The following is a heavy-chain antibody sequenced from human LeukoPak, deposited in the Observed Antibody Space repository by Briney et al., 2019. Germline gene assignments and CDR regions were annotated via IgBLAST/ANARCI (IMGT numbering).Heavy chain of an antibody. J-gene: IGHJ3*02. V-gene: IGHV1-69*13. CDR1: GGTFSSYA. CDR3: ARLGPHYYDSSGSI. D-gene: IGHD3-22*01. Sequence: SVKVSCTASGGTFSSYAISWVRQAPGQGLEWMGGIIPIFGTANYAQKFQGRVTITADESTSTAYMELSSLRSEDTAVYYCARLGPHYYDSSGSIWGQGTMVTVSS. CDR2: IIPIFGTA.